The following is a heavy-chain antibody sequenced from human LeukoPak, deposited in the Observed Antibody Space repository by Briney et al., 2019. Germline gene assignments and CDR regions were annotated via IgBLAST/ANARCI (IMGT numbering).Heavy chain of an antibody. CDR3: ARGGAYYDFWSGYGNWFAP. D-gene: IGHD3-3*01. V-gene: IGHV4-34*01. CDR1: GGSFSGDY. J-gene: IGHJ5*02. CDR2: INHSGGT. Sequence: SETLSLTCAVYGGSFSGDYWSGIRQPPGQGLGWRGGINHSGGTNYNPSLKSRVTISVDTSKNQFSLKLSSVTAADTAVYYCARGGAYYDFWSGYGNWFAPWGQGTLVTVSS.